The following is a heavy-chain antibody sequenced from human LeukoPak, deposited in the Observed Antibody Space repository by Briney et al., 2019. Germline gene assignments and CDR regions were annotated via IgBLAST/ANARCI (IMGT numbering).Heavy chain of an antibody. D-gene: IGHD3-16*01. V-gene: IGHV3-21*01. Sequence: GGSLRLSCAASGFTFSSYSMNWVRQAPGKGLEWVSSISSSSSYIYYADSVKGRFTIFRDNAKNSLYLQMNSLRAEDTAVYYCARDRWGPAASTLDYWGKGTLVTVSS. CDR3: ARDRWGPAASTLDY. J-gene: IGHJ4*02. CDR2: ISSSSSYI. CDR1: GFTFSSYS.